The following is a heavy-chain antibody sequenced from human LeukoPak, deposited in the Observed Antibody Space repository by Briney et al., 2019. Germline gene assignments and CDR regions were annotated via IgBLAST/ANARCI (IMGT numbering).Heavy chain of an antibody. CDR3: ATSRFFDWVFDY. J-gene: IGHJ4*02. D-gene: IGHD3-9*01. CDR2: ISSSSTTI. CDR1: GFTFSSYS. Sequence: PGGSLRLSCAASGFTFSSYSMMWVRQAPGKGLEWVSYISSSSTTIHYADSVKGRFTISRDNAKNSVYLQMNSLRAEDTAVYYCATSRFFDWVFDYWGQGTLVTVSS. V-gene: IGHV3-48*01.